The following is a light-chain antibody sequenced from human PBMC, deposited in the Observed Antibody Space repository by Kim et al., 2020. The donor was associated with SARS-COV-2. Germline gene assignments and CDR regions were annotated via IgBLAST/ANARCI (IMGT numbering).Light chain of an antibody. CDR1: NIARRT. CDR2: RDR. Sequence: SYELTQPLSVAVALGQTATITCGGNNIARRTVHWYQQKPGQAPVLVIYRDRSRPSGIPERFSGSNSGNTATLTISRAQAGDEADYYCQVWVSGVVFGGGTKLTVL. J-gene: IGLJ3*02. V-gene: IGLV3-9*01. CDR3: QVWVSGVV.